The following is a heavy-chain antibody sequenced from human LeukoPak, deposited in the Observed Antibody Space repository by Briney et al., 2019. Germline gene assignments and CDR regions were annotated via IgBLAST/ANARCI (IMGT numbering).Heavy chain of an antibody. D-gene: IGHD3-22*01. CDR1: GFTVDSNY. Sequence: GGSLRLSCAASGFTVDSNYLSWVRQAPGKGLEWVSTIYTGGNTYYAASVKGRFTISRDFSKKTVFLHMNSLRDEDTAMYYCARGDDSGYYDYFDYWGQGALVTVSS. CDR3: ARGDDSGYYDYFDY. J-gene: IGHJ4*02. CDR2: IYTGGNT. V-gene: IGHV3-53*01.